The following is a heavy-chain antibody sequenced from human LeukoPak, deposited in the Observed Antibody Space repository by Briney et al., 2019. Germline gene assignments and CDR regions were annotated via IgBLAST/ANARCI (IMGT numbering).Heavy chain of an antibody. CDR3: AKTRGGELPPFDY. Sequence: GASLRLSCAASGFTFSSYAMSWVRQAPGKGLECVSAISGSGGSTYYADSVKGRFTISRDNSKNTLYLQMNSLRAEDTAVYYCAKTRGGELPPFDYWGQGTLVTVSS. J-gene: IGHJ4*02. V-gene: IGHV3-23*01. D-gene: IGHD1-26*01. CDR1: GFTFSSYA. CDR2: ISGSGGST.